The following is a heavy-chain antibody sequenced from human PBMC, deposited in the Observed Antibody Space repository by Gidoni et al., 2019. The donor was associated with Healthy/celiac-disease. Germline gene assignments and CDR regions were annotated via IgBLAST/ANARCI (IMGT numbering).Heavy chain of an antibody. D-gene: IGHD1-26*01. CDR2: IYSGGST. Sequence: EAQLVESGGGLIQPGGSLRLSCAASGLTGSRNYMSWVRQAPGKGLRWVSVIYSGGSTYYADPVKGRFTISSDNSRNTLYLQMNSLRAEDTAVYYCARDGSGSYYSGAFDIWGQGTMVTVSS. V-gene: IGHV3-53*01. CDR1: GLTGSRNY. CDR3: ARDGSGSYYSGAFDI. J-gene: IGHJ3*02.